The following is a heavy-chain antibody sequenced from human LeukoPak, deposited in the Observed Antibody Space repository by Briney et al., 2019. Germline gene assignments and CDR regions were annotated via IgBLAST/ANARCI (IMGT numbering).Heavy chain of an antibody. J-gene: IGHJ4*02. CDR2: ISYDGSNK. CDR1: GFTLSSYG. D-gene: IGHD3-22*01. V-gene: IGHV3-30*18. CDR3: AKDRDYYDSSGYYYFDY. Sequence: GGPLRLSCAASGFTLSSYGMHWVRQAPGKGLEWVAVISYDGSNKYYADSVKGRFTISRDNSKNTLYLQMNSLRAEDTAVYYCAKDRDYYDSSGYYYFDYWGQGTLVTVSS.